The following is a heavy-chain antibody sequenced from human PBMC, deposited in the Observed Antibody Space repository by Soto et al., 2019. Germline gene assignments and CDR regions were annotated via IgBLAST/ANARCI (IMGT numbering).Heavy chain of an antibody. V-gene: IGHV4-31*03. D-gene: IGHD3-3*01. J-gene: IGHJ5*02. CDR1: GGSISSGGHY. Sequence: PSETLSLTCNVSGGSISSGGHYWSWIRQHPGKGLEWIGYIYNTGSTYYNPALKSRVTMSVDTSKNQFSLRLSSVTAADTAIYYCATRITVFGLLIPPFDPWGQGTQVTVSS. CDR3: ATRITVFGLLIPPFDP. CDR2: IYNTGST.